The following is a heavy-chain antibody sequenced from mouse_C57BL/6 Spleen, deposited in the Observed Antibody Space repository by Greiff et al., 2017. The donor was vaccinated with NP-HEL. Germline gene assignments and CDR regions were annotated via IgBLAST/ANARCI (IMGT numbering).Heavy chain of an antibody. CDR3: TRSPYSAY. Sequence: QVQLQQSGAELVRPGASVTLSCKASGYTFTDYEMHWVKQTPVHGLEWIGAIDPETGGPAYNQKFKGKAILTADKSSRTAYMELRSLTSEDSAVYYSTRSPYSAYWGQGTLVTVSA. CDR2: IDPETGGP. CDR1: GYTFTDYE. V-gene: IGHV1-15*01. J-gene: IGHJ3*01.